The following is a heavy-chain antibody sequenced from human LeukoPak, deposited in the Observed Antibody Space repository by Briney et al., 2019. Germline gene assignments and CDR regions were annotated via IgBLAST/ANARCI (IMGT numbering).Heavy chain of an antibody. J-gene: IGHJ4*02. CDR1: GYTFTSYY. Sequence: ASVKVSCKASGYTFTSYYMHWVRQAPGQGLEWMGIINPSGGSTRYAQKFQGRVTMTRDMSTSTVYMELSSLRSEDTAVYYCARDSSRGDYLPYWGQGTLVTVSS. D-gene: IGHD3-10*01. V-gene: IGHV1-46*01. CDR2: INPSGGST. CDR3: ARDSSRGDYLPY.